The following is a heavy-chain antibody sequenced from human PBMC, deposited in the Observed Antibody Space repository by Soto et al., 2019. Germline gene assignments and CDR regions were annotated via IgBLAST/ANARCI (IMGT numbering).Heavy chain of an antibody. J-gene: IGHJ6*03. CDR2: IIPIFGTA. Sequence: SVKVSCKASGGTFSSYAISWVRQAPGQRLEWMGGIIPIFGTANYAQKFQGRVTITRDTSASTAYMELSSLRSEDTAVYYCARGKQLVPYYYYMDVWGKGTTVTVSS. V-gene: IGHV1-69*05. D-gene: IGHD6-13*01. CDR1: GGTFSSYA. CDR3: ARGKQLVPYYYYMDV.